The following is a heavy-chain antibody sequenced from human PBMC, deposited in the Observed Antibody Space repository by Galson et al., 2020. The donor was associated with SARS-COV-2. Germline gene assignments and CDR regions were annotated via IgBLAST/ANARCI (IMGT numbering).Heavy chain of an antibody. CDR3: ARARKDIVVVVAARGDWFDP. J-gene: IGHJ5*02. CDR1: GFTFSSYA. D-gene: IGHD2-15*01. Sequence: GGSLRLSCAASGFTFSSYAMHWVRQAPGKGLEWVAVISYDGSNIYYADSVKGRFTISRDNSKNTLYLQMNSLRAEDTAVYYCARARKDIVVVVAARGDWFDPWGQGTLVTVSS. V-gene: IGHV3-30-3*01. CDR2: ISYDGSNI.